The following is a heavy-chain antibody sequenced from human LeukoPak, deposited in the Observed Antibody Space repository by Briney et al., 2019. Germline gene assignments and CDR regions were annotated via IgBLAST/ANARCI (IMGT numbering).Heavy chain of an antibody. J-gene: IGHJ4*02. V-gene: IGHV1-2*06. Sequence: ASVKVSCKASGYTFTGYYMHWVRQAPGQGLEWMGRINPNSGGTNYAQKFQGRVTMTRDTSISTAYMELSRLRSDDTAVYYCASPDYDNSPVISYWGQGTLVTVSS. CDR2: INPNSGGT. D-gene: IGHD3-22*01. CDR1: GYTFTGYY. CDR3: ASPDYDNSPVISY.